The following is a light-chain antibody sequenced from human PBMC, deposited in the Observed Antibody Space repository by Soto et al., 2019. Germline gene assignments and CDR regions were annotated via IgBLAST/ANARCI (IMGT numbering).Light chain of an antibody. CDR3: QQYNSYSKT. Sequence: DFQMTQSPSTLSASVGDRVTITCRASQNIRSRLAWFQQKPGKAPKLLIYDASSLESGVPSRFSGSGSGTEFTLTISSLQPDDFATYYCQQYNSYSKTFGQGTKVDIK. J-gene: IGKJ1*01. CDR1: QNIRSR. CDR2: DAS. V-gene: IGKV1-5*01.